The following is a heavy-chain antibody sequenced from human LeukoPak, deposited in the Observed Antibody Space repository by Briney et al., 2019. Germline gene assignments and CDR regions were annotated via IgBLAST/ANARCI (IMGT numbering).Heavy chain of an antibody. CDR2: IYTSGST. D-gene: IGHD2-2*01. V-gene: IGHV4-4*07. CDR1: GGSISTYY. CDR3: ARELTDCSSTSCYRYFDL. J-gene: IGHJ2*01. Sequence: SETLSLTCTVSGGSISTYYWSWIRQPAGKGLEWSGRIYTSGSTNYNPSLKSRVTMSVDTSKNQFSLKLSSVTAADTAVYYCARELTDCSSTSCYRYFDLWGRGTLVTVSS.